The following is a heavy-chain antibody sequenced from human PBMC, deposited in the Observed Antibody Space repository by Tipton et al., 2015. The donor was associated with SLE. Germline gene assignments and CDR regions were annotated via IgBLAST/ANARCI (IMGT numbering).Heavy chain of an antibody. CDR1: GGSISSRSYY. V-gene: IGHV4-39*01. J-gene: IGHJ6*02. Sequence: GLVKPSETLSLTCTVSGGSISSRSYYWGWIRQPPGKGLEWIGSIHYTGSTYYNPSLKSRVTISVDTSKNQFSLKLSSVTAADTAVYYCARHRGGATEGMDVWGQGTTVTVSS. CDR3: ARHRGGATEGMDV. CDR2: IHYTGST. D-gene: IGHD1-26*01.